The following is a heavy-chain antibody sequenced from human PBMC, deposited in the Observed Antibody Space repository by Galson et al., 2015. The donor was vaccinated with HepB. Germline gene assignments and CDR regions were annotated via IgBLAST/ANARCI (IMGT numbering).Heavy chain of an antibody. CDR3: ARVTLYPVGTGINSYYYYGTDV. CDR2: IKQDGSEK. J-gene: IGHJ6*02. Sequence: SLRLSCAASGFTFSSYWMSWVRQAPGKGLEWVANIKQDGSEKYYVDSVKGRFTISRDNAKNSLYLQMNSLRAEDTAVYYCARVTLYPVGTGINSYYYYGTDVWGHGTTVTVSS. CDR1: GFTFSSYW. V-gene: IGHV3-7*01. D-gene: IGHD1-1*01.